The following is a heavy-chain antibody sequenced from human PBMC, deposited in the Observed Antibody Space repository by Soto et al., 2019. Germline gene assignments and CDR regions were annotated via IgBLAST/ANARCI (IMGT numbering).Heavy chain of an antibody. Sequence: ASVKVSCKVSGYTLTELSMHWVRQAPGKGLEWTGGFDPEDGETIYAQKFQGRVTMTEDTSTDTAYMELSSLRSEDTAVYYCATICGHPVTFSRRGPFDIWGQGTMVTVSS. CDR3: ATICGHPVTFSRRGPFDI. CDR2: FDPEDGET. J-gene: IGHJ3*02. D-gene: IGHD2-2*01. V-gene: IGHV1-24*01. CDR1: GYTLTELS.